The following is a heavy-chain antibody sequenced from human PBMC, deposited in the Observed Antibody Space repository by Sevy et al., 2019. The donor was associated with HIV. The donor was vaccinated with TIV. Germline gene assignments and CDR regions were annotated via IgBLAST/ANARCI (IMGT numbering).Heavy chain of an antibody. CDR3: ARGKVLFDY. CDR2: INNSSRFI. V-gene: IGHV3-11*06. J-gene: IGHJ4*02. Sequence: GGSLRLSCAASGFTFSDYYMSWIRQAPGKGPEWVSYINNSSRFINYVKSVKGRFTISRDNAKNSLYLRMNSLRAEDTAVYYCARGKVLFDYWGQGTLVTVSS. CDR1: GFTFSDYY.